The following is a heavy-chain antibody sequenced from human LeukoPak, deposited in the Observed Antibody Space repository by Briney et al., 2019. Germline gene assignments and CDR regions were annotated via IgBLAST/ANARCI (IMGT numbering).Heavy chain of an antibody. CDR1: SYTFTSYG. CDR2: ISAYNGDT. D-gene: IGHD3-22*01. V-gene: IGHV1-18*01. J-gene: IGHJ4*02. Sequence: ASVKVSCKASSYTFTSYGISWVRQAPGQGLEWMGWISAYNGDTNFVQKFLGRVTMTTDTSTSIAYMELRSLRSDDTAVYYCARDGYYDSSGPYYFDYWGQGTLVTVSS. CDR3: ARDGYYDSSGPYYFDY.